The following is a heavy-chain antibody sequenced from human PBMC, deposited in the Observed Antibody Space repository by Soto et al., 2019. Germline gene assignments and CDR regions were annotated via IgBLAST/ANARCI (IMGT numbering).Heavy chain of an antibody. J-gene: IGHJ4*02. V-gene: IGHV3-7*01. Sequence: EEQLVESGGGLVQPGGSLRLSCAASGFTFGVSWMNWVRQVPGRGLEWVAYISADGRETNHVDSVKGRFTISRDNAKNSVYLHMNSLRAEDTAVYYCARKPRFLELWGQGTLVTVSS. CDR3: ARKPRFLEL. D-gene: IGHD3-16*01. CDR1: GFTFGVSW. CDR2: ISADGRET.